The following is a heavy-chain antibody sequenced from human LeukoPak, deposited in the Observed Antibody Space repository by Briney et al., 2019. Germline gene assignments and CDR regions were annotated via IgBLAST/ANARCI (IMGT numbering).Heavy chain of an antibody. CDR2: IHHSDLT. D-gene: IGHD2/OR15-2a*01. V-gene: IGHV4-59*01. J-gene: IGHJ4*02. Sequence: SETLSLTCTVSGISITTFYWAWIRQPPGKGLEWIGYIHHSDLTDYIPSLKNRVTISVDTSKNQFSLRLHSVTSADTAVYFCARYDLSTLDDWGPGTLGTVSS. CDR3: ARYDLSTLDD. CDR1: GISITTFY.